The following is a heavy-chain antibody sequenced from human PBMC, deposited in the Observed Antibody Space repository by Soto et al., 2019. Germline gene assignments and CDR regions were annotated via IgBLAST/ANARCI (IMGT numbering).Heavy chain of an antibody. Sequence: SETLSLTCTVSGGSISSSSYYWGWIRQPPGKGLEWIGSIYYSGSTYYNPSLKSRVTISVDTSKNQFSLKLSSVTAADTAVYYCARPSSYYYGSGKGAFDIWGQGTMVTVSS. CDR3: ARPSSYYYGSGKGAFDI. CDR1: GGSISSSSYY. CDR2: IYYSGST. V-gene: IGHV4-39*01. J-gene: IGHJ3*02. D-gene: IGHD3-10*01.